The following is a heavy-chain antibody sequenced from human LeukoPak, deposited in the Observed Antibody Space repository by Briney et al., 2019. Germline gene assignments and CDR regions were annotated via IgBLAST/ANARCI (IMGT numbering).Heavy chain of an antibody. D-gene: IGHD6-13*01. CDR2: IYYTGST. V-gene: IGHV4-59*12. CDR1: GGSISSYF. CDR3: ARYSSSWQNYYYYYMDV. J-gene: IGHJ6*03. Sequence: PSETLSLTCTISGGSISSYFWSWIRQPPGKGLEWIGYIYYTGSTNYNPSLKSRVIISLDTSKNQFSLKLSSVTAADTAVYYCARYSSSWQNYYYYYMDVWGKGTTVTVSS.